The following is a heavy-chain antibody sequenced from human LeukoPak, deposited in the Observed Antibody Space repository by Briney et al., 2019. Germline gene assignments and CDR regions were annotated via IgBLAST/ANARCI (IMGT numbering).Heavy chain of an antibody. D-gene: IGHD3-10*01. J-gene: IGHJ3*02. V-gene: IGHV1-18*01. CDR2: ISAYNGNT. CDR3: ARGDYYGSGSYYADLAFDI. CDR1: GYTFTSYG. Sequence: ASVKVSCKASGYTFTSYGIRWVRQAPGQGLEWMGWISAYNGNTNYAQKLQGRVTMTTDTSTSTAYMELRSLRSDDTAVYYCARGDYYGSGSYYADLAFDIWGQGTMVTVSS.